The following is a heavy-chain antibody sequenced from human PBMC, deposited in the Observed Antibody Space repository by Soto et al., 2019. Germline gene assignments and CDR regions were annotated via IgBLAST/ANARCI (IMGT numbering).Heavy chain of an antibody. CDR3: ARGNVVAIDY. D-gene: IGHD2-21*01. Sequence: SETLSLTCTVSGGSISSGDYYWSWIRQPPGKGLEWIGYIYYSGSTYYNPSLKSRVTISVDRSKNQFSLKLSSVTAADTAVYYCARGNVVAIDYWGQGTLVTVSS. CDR2: IYYSGST. CDR1: GGSISSGDYY. V-gene: IGHV4-30-4*01. J-gene: IGHJ4*02.